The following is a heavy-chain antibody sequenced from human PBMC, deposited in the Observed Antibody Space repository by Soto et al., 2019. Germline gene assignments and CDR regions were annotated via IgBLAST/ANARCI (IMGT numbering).Heavy chain of an antibody. CDR1: GFTYSIYA. D-gene: IGHD5-12*01. CDR3: AKEIAVAVATPPEY. Sequence: EVQLLESGGGLVQPGGSLRLSCTASGFTYSIYAMAWVRQAPGKGLEWVSAISGSGGETYSADSVKGRFTISRDNSKNTVYLQMTNLRADDTAVYYCAKEIAVAVATPPEYWGQGTLVTVSS. CDR2: ISGSGGET. J-gene: IGHJ4*02. V-gene: IGHV3-23*01.